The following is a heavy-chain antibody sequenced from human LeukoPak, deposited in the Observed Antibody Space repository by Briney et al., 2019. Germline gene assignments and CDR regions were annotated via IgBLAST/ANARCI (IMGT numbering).Heavy chain of an antibody. CDR1: GFTFSSYL. CDR3: ARLTTGDY. J-gene: IGHJ4*02. Sequence: PGGALRLSCAASGFTFSSYLRHWVRQAPGKGRVWVSRINTNGSSTSYADSVKGRVTISRDHAKNPMYLQMNSLRAADTAVYYCARLTTGDYWGPGTLVTVSS. D-gene: IGHD4-17*01. V-gene: IGHV3-74*01. CDR2: INTNGSST.